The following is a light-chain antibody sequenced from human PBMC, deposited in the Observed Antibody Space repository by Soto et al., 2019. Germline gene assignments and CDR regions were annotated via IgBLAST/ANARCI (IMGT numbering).Light chain of an antibody. J-gene: IGKJ2*01. V-gene: IGKV1-12*01. CDR3: HGQLYGVSSTYT. CDR2: AAS. CDR1: QGISSW. Sequence: DIQMTQSPSSVSASVGDRVTITCRASQGISSWLAWYQQKPGKAPKLLIYAASSLQSGVPSRFSGSGSGTDFTLTISRLEPEDIAVYYCHGQLYGVSSTYTFGQGTKLELK.